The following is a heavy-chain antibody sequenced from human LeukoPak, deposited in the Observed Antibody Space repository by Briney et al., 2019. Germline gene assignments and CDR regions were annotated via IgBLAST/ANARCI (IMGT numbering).Heavy chain of an antibody. J-gene: IGHJ4*02. CDR3: AKDLGGSHAY. D-gene: IGHD1-26*01. Sequence: QTGGSLRLSCAASGFTFSSYDMYWVRQAPGKGLEWVTFIRYDGSNKYYADSVKGRFTISRDNSKNTLYLQMNSLKPEDTAVYYCAKDLGGSHAYWGQGTLVTVSS. V-gene: IGHV3-30*02. CDR2: IRYDGSNK. CDR1: GFTFSSYD.